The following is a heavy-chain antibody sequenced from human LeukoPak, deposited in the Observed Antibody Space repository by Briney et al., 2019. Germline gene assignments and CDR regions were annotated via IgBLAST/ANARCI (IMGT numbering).Heavy chain of an antibody. Sequence: SETLSLTCAVSGGSISSGGYSWSWIRQPPGKGLEWIGYIYHSGSTYYNPSLKSRVTISVDRSKNQFSLKLSSVTAADTAAYYCARTTVTTEDWFDPWGQGTLVTVSS. V-gene: IGHV4-30-2*01. CDR1: GGSISSGGYS. J-gene: IGHJ5*02. D-gene: IGHD4-17*01. CDR3: ARTTVTTEDWFDP. CDR2: IYHSGST.